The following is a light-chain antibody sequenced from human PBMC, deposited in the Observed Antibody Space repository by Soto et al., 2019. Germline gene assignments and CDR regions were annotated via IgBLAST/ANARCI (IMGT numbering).Light chain of an antibody. J-gene: IGKJ1*01. CDR1: QSVSSS. CDR2: GAS. V-gene: IGKV3-15*01. Sequence: EIVLTQSPGTLSLSPGEGATLSCMASQSVSSSYIAWYQQRPGQTPSLLIYGASTRATGIPARFSGSGSGTEFTLTISSLQSEDFAVYYCQQYNNWPPGKFGQGTKVDIK. CDR3: QQYNNWPPGK.